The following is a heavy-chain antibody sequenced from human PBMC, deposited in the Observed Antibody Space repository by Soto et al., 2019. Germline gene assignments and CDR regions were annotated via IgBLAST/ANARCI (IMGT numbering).Heavy chain of an antibody. J-gene: IGHJ4*01. D-gene: IGHD4-17*01. CDR1: GGSISSGDYY. Sequence: PSETLSLTCTVSGGSISSGDYYWSWIRQPPGKGLEWIGYIYYSGSTYYNPSLKSRVTISVDRSKNQVSLKLSSVTAADTAVYYCALGRTTVTTFEYWGHGTLVTVSS. CDR2: IYYSGST. V-gene: IGHV4-30-4*01. CDR3: ALGRTTVTTFEY.